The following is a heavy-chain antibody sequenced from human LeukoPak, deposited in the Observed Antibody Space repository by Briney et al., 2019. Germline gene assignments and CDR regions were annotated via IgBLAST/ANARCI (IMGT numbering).Heavy chain of an antibody. Sequence: ASVKVSCKASGGTFSSYAISWVRQAPGQGLEWMGWINAGNGNTKYSQKFQGRVTITRDTSASTAYMELSSLRSEDTAVYYCARTTERGNTVISLYYYYGMDVWGQGTTVTVSS. CDR3: ARTTERGNTVISLYYYYGMDV. D-gene: IGHD4-11*01. CDR2: INAGNGNT. J-gene: IGHJ6*02. V-gene: IGHV1-3*01. CDR1: GGTFSSYA.